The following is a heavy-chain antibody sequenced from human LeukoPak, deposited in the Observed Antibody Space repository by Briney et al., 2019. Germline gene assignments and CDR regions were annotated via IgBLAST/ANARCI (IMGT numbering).Heavy chain of an antibody. CDR3: AKGSWSFSGSYDY. D-gene: IGHD1-26*01. Sequence: GGTLRLSCAASGFTFSSYGMSWVRQAPGKGLEWVSAISGSGGSTYYADSVKGRFTISRDNSKNTLYLQMNSMRAEDTAVYYFAKGSWSFSGSYDYWGQGTLVTVSS. J-gene: IGHJ4*02. CDR2: ISGSGGST. V-gene: IGHV3-23*01. CDR1: GFTFSSYG.